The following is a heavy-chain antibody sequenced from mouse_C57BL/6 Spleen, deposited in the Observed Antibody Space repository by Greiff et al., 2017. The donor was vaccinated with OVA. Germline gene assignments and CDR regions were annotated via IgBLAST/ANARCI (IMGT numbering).Heavy chain of an antibody. CDR1: GFTFSDYY. Sequence: EVKLMESEGGLVQPGSSMKLSCTASGFTFSDYYMAWVRQVPEKGLEWVANINYDGSSTYYLDSLKSRFIISRDNAQNILYLQMSSLKSEDTATYYCARDYIAMDYWGQGTSVTVSS. D-gene: IGHD1-3*01. V-gene: IGHV5-16*01. CDR3: ARDYIAMDY. CDR2: INYDGSST. J-gene: IGHJ4*01.